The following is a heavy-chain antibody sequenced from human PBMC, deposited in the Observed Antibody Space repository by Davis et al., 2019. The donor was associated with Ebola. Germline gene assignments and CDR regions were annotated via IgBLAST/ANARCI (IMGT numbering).Heavy chain of an antibody. V-gene: IGHV4-39*01. J-gene: IGHJ3*02. Sequence: MPSETLSLTCTVSGGSISSSSYYWGWIRQPPGKGLEWIGSIYYSGSTYYNPSLKSRVTISVDTSKNQFSLKLSSVTAADTAVYYCARRHIYYDSSGYYHDAFDIWGQGTMVTASS. CDR1: GGSISSSSYY. D-gene: IGHD3-22*01. CDR3: ARRHIYYDSSGYYHDAFDI. CDR2: IYYSGST.